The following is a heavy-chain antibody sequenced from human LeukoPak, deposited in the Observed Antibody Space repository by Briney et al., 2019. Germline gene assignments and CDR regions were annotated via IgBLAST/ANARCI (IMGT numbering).Heavy chain of an antibody. D-gene: IGHD2-21*01. J-gene: IGHJ4*02. V-gene: IGHV3-74*01. CDR2: INSDGSST. CDR1: GFTFSSYW. CDR3: ARPRGCGTATCNNFDY. Sequence: PGGSLRLSCAASGFTFSSYWMHWVRQAPGKGLVWVSRINSDGSSTSYADSVKGRFTISRDNAKNLLYLQMNSLRVEVTAVYYCARPRGCGTATCNNFDYWGQGTLVTVSS.